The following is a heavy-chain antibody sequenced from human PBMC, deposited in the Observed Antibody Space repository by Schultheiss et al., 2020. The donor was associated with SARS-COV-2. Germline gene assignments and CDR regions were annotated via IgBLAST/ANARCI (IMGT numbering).Heavy chain of an antibody. CDR1: GFTFSSYA. D-gene: IGHD3-22*01. CDR3: ARPASDYYDSRRGAYFDY. J-gene: IGHJ4*02. CDR2: ISSNGGST. Sequence: GESLKISCSASGFTFSSYAMHWVRQAPGKGLEYVSAISSNGGSTYYADSVKGRFTISRDNSKNTLYLQMSSLRAEDTAVYYCARPASDYYDSRRGAYFDYWGQGTLVTVSS. V-gene: IGHV3-64D*06.